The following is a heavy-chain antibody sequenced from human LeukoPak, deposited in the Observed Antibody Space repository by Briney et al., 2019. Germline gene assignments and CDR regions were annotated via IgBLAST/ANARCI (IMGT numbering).Heavy chain of an antibody. CDR1: GFTLSGSA. CDR3: TRDFWTDY. J-gene: IGHJ4*02. Sequence: GGSLRLSCAASGFTLSGSAIHWVRQAPGRGLEWVANIKLDGTQKNYIQSVRGRFTISRDNARNFLYLQLSSLRAEDTAVYYCTRDFWTDYWGQGTLVTVSS. CDR2: IKLDGTQK. D-gene: IGHD3/OR15-3a*01. V-gene: IGHV3-7*01.